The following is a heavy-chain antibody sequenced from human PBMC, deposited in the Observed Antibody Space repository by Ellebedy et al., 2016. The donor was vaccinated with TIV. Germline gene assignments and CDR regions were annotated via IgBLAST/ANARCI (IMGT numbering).Heavy chain of an antibody. D-gene: IGHD2-2*01. Sequence: SETLSLTXAVYGGSFSGYYWSWIRQPPGKGLEWIGEINHSGSTNYNPSLKSRVTISVDTSKNQFSLKLSSVTAADTAVYYCARGRLSWTKGYCSSTSCPYAFDIWGQGTMVTVSS. CDR1: GGSFSGYY. V-gene: IGHV4-34*01. J-gene: IGHJ3*02. CDR3: ARGRLSWTKGYCSSTSCPYAFDI. CDR2: INHSGST.